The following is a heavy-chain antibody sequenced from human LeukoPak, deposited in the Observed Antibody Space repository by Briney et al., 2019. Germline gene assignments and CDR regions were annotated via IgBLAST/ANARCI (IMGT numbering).Heavy chain of an antibody. D-gene: IGHD1-26*01. V-gene: IGHV4-59*01. CDR1: GGSISSYY. CDR2: IYYSGST. J-gene: IGHJ5*02. CDR3: AGGVGARPYNLFDP. Sequence: SETLSLTCTVSGGSISSYYWSWIRQPPGKGLERIGYIYYSGSTNYNPSLESRVTISVDTSKNQFSLKLRSVTAADTAVYYCAGGVGARPYNLFDPWGQGTLVTVSS.